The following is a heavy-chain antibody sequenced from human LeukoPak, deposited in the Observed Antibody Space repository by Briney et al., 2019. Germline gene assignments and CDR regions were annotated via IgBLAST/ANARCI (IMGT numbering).Heavy chain of an antibody. Sequence: ASMKVSCKAPGYTFTSYDIVWVRQAPGQGLEWMGWISAFNGNTNNAQKVQGRVTMTTDTSTSTAYMELRSLTSDDTAMYYCARVYSSAFDHWGQGTLVTVTS. J-gene: IGHJ4*02. V-gene: IGHV1-18*01. CDR3: ARVYSSAFDH. CDR1: GYTFTSYD. CDR2: ISAFNGNT. D-gene: IGHD3-10*01.